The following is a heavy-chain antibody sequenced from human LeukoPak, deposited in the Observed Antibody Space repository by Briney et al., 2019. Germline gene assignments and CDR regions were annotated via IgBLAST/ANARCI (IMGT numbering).Heavy chain of an antibody. D-gene: IGHD6-19*01. V-gene: IGHV3-74*01. Sequence: GGSLRLSCVVPGXTFSSYWMHWVRQAPGKGLVWVSRLSPDGGTIDYSDSVRGRFTISRDNAKDTLYLQMNSLRVDDTAVYYCATAGQWRFDSWGLGTLVTVSS. CDR1: GXTFSSYW. J-gene: IGHJ4*02. CDR2: LSPDGGTI. CDR3: ATAGQWRFDS.